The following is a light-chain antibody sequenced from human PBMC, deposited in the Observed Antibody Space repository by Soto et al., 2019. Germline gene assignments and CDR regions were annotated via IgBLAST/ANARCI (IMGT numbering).Light chain of an antibody. CDR2: EVS. CDR1: SSDVGRYNH. CDR3: NSHTSGDFRV. V-gene: IGLV2-14*01. J-gene: IGLJ1*01. Sequence: QSALTQPASVSGSPGQSITISCTGTSSDVGRYNHVSWYQHHPGKAPKLIISEVSNRPSGVSNRFSSSKSGYTASLTISGLQAEDEADYYCNSHTSGDFRVFGTGTKLTVL.